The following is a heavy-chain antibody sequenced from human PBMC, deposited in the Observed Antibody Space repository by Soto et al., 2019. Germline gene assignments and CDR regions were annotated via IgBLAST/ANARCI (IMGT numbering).Heavy chain of an antibody. CDR3: AKDFKISGGPYRSLNYYYGMDV. D-gene: IGHD3-16*02. V-gene: IGHV3-30*18. CDR1: GFTFSAFG. Sequence: GGSLRLSCEASGFTFSAFGMHWVRQAPGKGLEWVAIISYDGILKYYADPVKGRFTIHRDTSKSALYLQMNSLRPEDTAVYYCAKDFKISGGPYRSLNYYYGMDVWGQGTTVTVSS. CDR2: ISYDGILK. J-gene: IGHJ6*02.